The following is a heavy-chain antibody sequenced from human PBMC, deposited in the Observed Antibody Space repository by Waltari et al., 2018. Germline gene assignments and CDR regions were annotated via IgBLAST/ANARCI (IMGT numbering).Heavy chain of an antibody. CDR3: ARLVIEYSSPHYFDY. J-gene: IGHJ4*02. CDR2: IYYSGST. V-gene: IGHV4-59*01. CDR1: GGSISSYY. D-gene: IGHD6-6*01. Sequence: QVQLQESGPGLVKPSETLSLPCTVSGGSISSYYWSWIRQPPGKGLEWIGYIYYSGSTNYNPSLKSRVTISVDTSKNQFSLKLSSVTAADTAVYYCARLVIEYSSPHYFDYWGQGTLVTVSS.